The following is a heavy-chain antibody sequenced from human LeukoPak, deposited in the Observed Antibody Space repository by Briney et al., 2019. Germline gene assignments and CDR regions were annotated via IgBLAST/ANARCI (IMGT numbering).Heavy chain of an antibody. V-gene: IGHV4-34*01. J-gene: IGHJ4*02. CDR3: ARNKYSSHRGIYYFDY. D-gene: IGHD5-18*01. CDR1: GGSFSGYY. Sequence: PSETLSLTCAVYGGSFSGYYWSWLRQPPGKGLEWIGEINHSGSTNYNPSLKSRVTISVDTSKNQFSLKLSSVTAADTAVYYCARNKYSSHRGIYYFDYWGQGTLVTVSS. CDR2: INHSGST.